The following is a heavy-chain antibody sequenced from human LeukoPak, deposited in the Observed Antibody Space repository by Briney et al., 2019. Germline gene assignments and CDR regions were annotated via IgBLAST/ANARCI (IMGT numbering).Heavy chain of an antibody. D-gene: IGHD1-26*01. CDR1: GFTFSSYA. V-gene: IGHV3-23*01. CDR2: ISGSGGST. Sequence: GGSLRLSCAASGFTFSSYAMNWVRQAPGKGLEWVSAISGSGGSTYYADSVKGRFTISRDNSKNTLYLQMDSLRAEDTAVYYCAKIGQVGATLLDYWGQVTLVTVSS. CDR3: AKIGQVGATLLDY. J-gene: IGHJ4*02.